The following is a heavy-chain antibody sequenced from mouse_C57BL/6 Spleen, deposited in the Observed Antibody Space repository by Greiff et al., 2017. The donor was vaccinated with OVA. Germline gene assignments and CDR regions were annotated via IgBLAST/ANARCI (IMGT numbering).Heavy chain of an antibody. CDR3: ARDYSNGYFDV. V-gene: IGHV5-4*01. CDR1: GFTFSSYA. CDR2: ISDGGSYT. D-gene: IGHD2-5*01. Sequence: EVKLMESGGGLVKPGGSLKLSCAASGFTFSSYAMSWVRQTPEKRLEWVATISDGGSYTYYPDNVKGRFTISRDNAKNNLYLQMSHLKSEDTAMYYCARDYSNGYFDVWGTGTTVTVAS. J-gene: IGHJ1*03.